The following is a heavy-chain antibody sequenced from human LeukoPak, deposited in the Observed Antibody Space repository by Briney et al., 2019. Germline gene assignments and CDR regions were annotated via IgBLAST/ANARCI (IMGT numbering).Heavy chain of an antibody. CDR3: ARDANGGNVPFDY. J-gene: IGHJ4*02. D-gene: IGHD4-23*01. Sequence: PGGSLRLSCAASGFTFNTYEMNWVRQAPGKGLEWVSYISGSGETRYYADSVKGRFTISRDNGKNSLYLQMNSLRVEDTAVYYCARDANGGNVPFDYWGLGTPVTVSS. V-gene: IGHV3-48*03. CDR1: GFTFNTYE. CDR2: ISGSGETR.